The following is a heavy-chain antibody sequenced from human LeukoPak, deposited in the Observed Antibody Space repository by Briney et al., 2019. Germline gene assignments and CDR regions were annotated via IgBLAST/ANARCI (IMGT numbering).Heavy chain of an antibody. J-gene: IGHJ4*02. CDR3: VRSGYNSGWRVDD. CDR2: IYYSGNT. V-gene: IGHV4-39*01. Sequence: SETLSFTCTVSGGSVSSSSYFWGWIRQPPGKGLEWIGSIYYSGNTYYNPSLKSRVTMSVDTSKNQFSLKLSPVTAADTAVYYCVRSGYNSGWRVDDWGQGILVTVSS. D-gene: IGHD6-19*01. CDR1: GGSVSSSSYF.